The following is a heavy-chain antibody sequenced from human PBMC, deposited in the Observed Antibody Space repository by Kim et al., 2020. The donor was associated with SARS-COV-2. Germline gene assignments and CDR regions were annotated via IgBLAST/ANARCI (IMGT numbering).Heavy chain of an antibody. V-gene: IGHV3-33*06. Sequence: GGSLRLSCAASGFTFSSYAMHWVRQAPGKGLEWVAVIWYDGSNKYYADSVKGRFTISRDNSKNTLYLQMNSLRAEDTAVYYCAKGSSSWHYNWFDPWGQGTLVTVSS. CDR1: GFTFSSYA. CDR2: IWYDGSNK. CDR3: AKGSSSWHYNWFDP. D-gene: IGHD6-13*01. J-gene: IGHJ5*02.